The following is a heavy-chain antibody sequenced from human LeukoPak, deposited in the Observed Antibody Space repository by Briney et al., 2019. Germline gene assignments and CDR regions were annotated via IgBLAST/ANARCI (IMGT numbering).Heavy chain of an antibody. Sequence: GGSLRLSCAASGFTFSSYTMHWIRQAPGKGLEWVSSISSSSSYIYYADSVKGRFTISRDNAKNSLYLQMNSLRAEDTAVYYCARAPEYCGGDCYSDYWGQGTLVTVSS. CDR1: GFTFSSYT. D-gene: IGHD2-21*02. V-gene: IGHV3-21*01. J-gene: IGHJ4*02. CDR2: ISSSSSYI. CDR3: ARAPEYCGGDCYSDY.